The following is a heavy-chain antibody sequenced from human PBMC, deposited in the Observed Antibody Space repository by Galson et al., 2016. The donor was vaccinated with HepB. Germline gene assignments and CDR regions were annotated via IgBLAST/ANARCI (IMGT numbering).Heavy chain of an antibody. J-gene: IGHJ4*02. D-gene: IGHD5-24*01. Sequence: SLRLSCAASGFTFSSYAMHWVRQAPGKGLEWVSAIGHDGRNQYYPDSVEGRFSISRDNYKNTPYLQMNSPGAEDTAVYYCARVRVIEGWLQMCDYWGQGTLVTVSS. CDR2: IGHDGRNQ. CDR1: GFTFSSYA. V-gene: IGHV3-33*01. CDR3: ARVRVIEGWLQMCDY.